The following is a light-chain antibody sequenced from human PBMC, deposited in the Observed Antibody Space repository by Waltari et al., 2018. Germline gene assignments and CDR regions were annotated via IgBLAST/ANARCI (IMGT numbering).Light chain of an antibody. CDR1: SLRSYY. J-gene: IGLJ2*01. V-gene: IGLV3-19*01. CDR2: DKN. Sequence: TQDPAVSVAVGQTVRITCQRDSLRSYYASWYRQRPGQAPILVMYDKNNRPSGVPDRFSGSSSDNTASLTITGAQAEDEAYYYCHSRDASGVGGTFGGGTKLTVL. CDR3: HSRDASGVGGT.